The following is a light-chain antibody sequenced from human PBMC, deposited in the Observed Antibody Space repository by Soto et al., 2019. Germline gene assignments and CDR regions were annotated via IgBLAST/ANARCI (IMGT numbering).Light chain of an antibody. CDR1: QRISGY. V-gene: IGKV3D-15*01. J-gene: IGKJ5*01. Sequence: EIVLTKSPATLSLSPGERATPPCKASQRISGYLGWYQQKPGQAPRLLIYGASTRATGIPDRFSGSGSGPEFTLTINSLQSEDFATYYCQQYYSYLSITFGQGTRLEI. CDR2: GAS. CDR3: QQYYSYLSIT.